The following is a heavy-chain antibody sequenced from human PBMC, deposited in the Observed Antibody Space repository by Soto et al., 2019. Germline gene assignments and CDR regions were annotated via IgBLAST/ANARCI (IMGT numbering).Heavy chain of an antibody. D-gene: IGHD6-19*01. CDR2: IDSSGEK. J-gene: IGHJ5*02. V-gene: IGHV2-26*01. Sequence: QVTLKESGPVLVKPTETLTLRCTVSGLSITDSEMGVSWIRQPPGQPLEWLAHIDSSGEKSYRTFLKSRLAISKDTSKIQIVLTRTNMDPADTATYYCARRHLAVAVSPWFDPWGQGIPVTVSS. CDR1: GLSITDSEMG. CDR3: ARRHLAVAVSPWFDP.